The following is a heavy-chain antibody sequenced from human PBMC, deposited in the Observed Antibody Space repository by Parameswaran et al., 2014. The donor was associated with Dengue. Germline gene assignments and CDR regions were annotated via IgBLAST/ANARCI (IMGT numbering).Heavy chain of an antibody. D-gene: IGHD2-15*01. CDR3: ARDSGDCSGGSCFLHSFDI. Sequence: VRQMPGKGLEWVSYISSSGSTIYYADSVKGRFTISRDNAKNSLYLQMNSLRAEDTAVYYCARDSGDCSGGSCFLHSFDIWGQGTMVTVS. J-gene: IGHJ3*02. V-gene: IGHV3-11*01. CDR2: ISSSGSTI.